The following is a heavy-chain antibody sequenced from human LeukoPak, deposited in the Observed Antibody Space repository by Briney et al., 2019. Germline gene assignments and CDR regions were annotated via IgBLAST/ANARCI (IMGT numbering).Heavy chain of an antibody. D-gene: IGHD6-6*01. CDR3: ARGLRAARLAS. CDR1: GGSFSGYY. V-gene: IGHV4-34*01. J-gene: IGHJ5*02. Sequence: PSETLSLTCAVSGGSFSGYYWSWIRQPPGKGLEWIGEMNESGGTTYNPSLKSRVTISVDTSKSQFSLKLSSVTAADTAVYYCARGLRAARLASWGQGTLVIVSP. CDR2: MNESGGT.